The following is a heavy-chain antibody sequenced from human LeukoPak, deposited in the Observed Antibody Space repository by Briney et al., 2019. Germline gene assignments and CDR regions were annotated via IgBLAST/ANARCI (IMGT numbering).Heavy chain of an antibody. D-gene: IGHD6-13*01. Sequence: PGGSLRLSCAASGFSFSTYWMHWVRQAPGKGLVWVSRINSDGSSPNYADSVKGRFTISRDNAKNSLYLQMNSLRAEDTAVYYCARGGPAAAGTGYWGQGTLVTVSS. CDR2: INSDGSSP. CDR1: GFSFSTYW. CDR3: ARGGPAAAGTGY. V-gene: IGHV3-74*01. J-gene: IGHJ4*02.